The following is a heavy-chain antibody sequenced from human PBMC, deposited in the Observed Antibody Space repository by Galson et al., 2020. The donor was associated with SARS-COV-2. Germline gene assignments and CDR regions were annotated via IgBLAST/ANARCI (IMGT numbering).Heavy chain of an antibody. Sequence: GESLKISCAASGFMFDEYGMSWVRQVPGKGLEWVSGINWNGDKIAYVDSVKGRFTISRDNAKNFLYLQMNSLRAEDTGLYYCARGYYDMSGIDFWGQGTLVTVSS. CDR2: INWNGDKI. CDR1: GFMFDEYG. V-gene: IGHV3-20*04. J-gene: IGHJ4*02. CDR3: ARGYYDMSGIDF. D-gene: IGHD3-22*01.